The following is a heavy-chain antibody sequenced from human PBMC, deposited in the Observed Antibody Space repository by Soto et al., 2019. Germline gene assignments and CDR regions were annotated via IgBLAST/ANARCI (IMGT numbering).Heavy chain of an antibody. CDR2: IYYSGST. J-gene: IGHJ4*02. V-gene: IGHV4-59*01. Sequence: KASETLSLTCTVSGGSISSYYWSWIRQPPGKGLEWIGYIYYSGSTNYNPSLKSRVTISVDTSKNQFSLKLSSVTAADTAVYYCARATYSGSYEVFDYWGQGTLVTVSS. CDR1: GGSISSYY. CDR3: ARATYSGSYEVFDY. D-gene: IGHD1-26*01.